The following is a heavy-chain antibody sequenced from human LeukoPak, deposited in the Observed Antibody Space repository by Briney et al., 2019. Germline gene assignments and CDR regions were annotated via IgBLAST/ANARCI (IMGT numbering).Heavy chain of an antibody. CDR2: INPNSGGT. Sequence: ASVKVSCKASGYTFTGYYMHWVRQAPGQGLEWMGWINPNSGGTNYAQKFQGRVTMTRDTSISPAYMALNRLRADDKPVDYCASEYCRGYYSEGGFYDYWGKGTRVTVSS. D-gene: IGHD3-22*01. CDR1: GYTFTGYY. J-gene: IGHJ4*02. CDR3: ASEYCRGYYSEGGFYDY. V-gene: IGHV1-2*02.